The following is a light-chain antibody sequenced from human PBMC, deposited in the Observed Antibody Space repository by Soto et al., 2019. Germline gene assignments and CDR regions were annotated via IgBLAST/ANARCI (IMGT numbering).Light chain of an antibody. V-gene: IGLV2-14*01. J-gene: IGLJ2*01. CDR3: SSFTTTSTVL. CDR2: DVS. CDR1: SSDIGGYNY. Sequence: QSALTQPASVSGSLGQSITISCTGTSSDIGGYNYVSWYQQHPGKAPKVMIFDVSKRPSGVSNRFSGSKSGNMASLTISGLQAEDEGDYYCSSFTTTSTVLFGGGTKLTVL.